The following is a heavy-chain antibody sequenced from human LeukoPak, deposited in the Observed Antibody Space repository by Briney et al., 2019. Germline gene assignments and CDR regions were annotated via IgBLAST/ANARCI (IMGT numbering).Heavy chain of an antibody. V-gene: IGHV4-38-2*02. D-gene: IGHD2-21*02. CDR2: IYHSGST. CDR1: GYSISSGYY. J-gene: IGHJ5*02. CDR3: ARDRLTLAYCGGDCYFS. Sequence: PSETLSLTCTVSGYSISSGYYWGWTRPPPGKGPEWIGSIYHSGSTYYNPSLKSRVTISVDTSKNQFSLKLSSVTAADTAVYYCARDRLTLAYCGGDCYFSWGQGTLVTVSS.